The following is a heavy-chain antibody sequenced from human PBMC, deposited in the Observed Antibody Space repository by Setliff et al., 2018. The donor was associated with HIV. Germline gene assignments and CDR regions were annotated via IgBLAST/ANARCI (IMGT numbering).Heavy chain of an antibody. CDR3: ARSIVPVASGYYYFEY. D-gene: IGHD3-3*01. J-gene: IGHJ4*02. CDR2: INHTGST. CDR1: GGSFSGYY. Sequence: PSETLSLTCAVYGGSFSGYYWSWIRQPPGKGLEWTGEINHTGSTYYKPSLKSRVTISVDTSKNQFSLRLSSVAAGDTAVYYCARSIVPVASGYYYFEYWGQGTLVTVSS. V-gene: IGHV4-34*01.